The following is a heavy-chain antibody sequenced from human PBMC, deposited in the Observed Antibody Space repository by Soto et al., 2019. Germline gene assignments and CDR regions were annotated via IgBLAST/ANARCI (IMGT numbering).Heavy chain of an antibody. D-gene: IGHD6-13*01. CDR2: ISYEGSNK. CDR1: GFTFSTYA. J-gene: IGHJ4*02. V-gene: IGHV3-30-3*01. CDR3: ASGHSTSQYFFDQ. Sequence: PGGSLRLSCAASGFTFSTYAMHWVRQAPGKGLDWVAFISYEGSNKYYADSVKGRFTVSRDNSKSTLFLQMNSLRAEDTAVYYCASGHSTSQYFFDQWGQGTLVTVSS.